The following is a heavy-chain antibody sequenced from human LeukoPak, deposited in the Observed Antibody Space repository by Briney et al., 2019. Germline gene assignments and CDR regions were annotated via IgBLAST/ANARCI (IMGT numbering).Heavy chain of an antibody. CDR1: GYTFTSYG. CDR2: ISAYNGNT. J-gene: IGHJ3*02. Sequence: ASVKVSCKASGYTFTSYGISWVRQAPGQGLEWMGWISAYNGNTNYAQKLQGRVTMTTDTSTSTAYMELRSLRSDDTAVYYCAREPYYYDSSGSLGAFDIWGQGTMVTVSS. V-gene: IGHV1-18*01. D-gene: IGHD3-22*01. CDR3: AREPYYYDSSGSLGAFDI.